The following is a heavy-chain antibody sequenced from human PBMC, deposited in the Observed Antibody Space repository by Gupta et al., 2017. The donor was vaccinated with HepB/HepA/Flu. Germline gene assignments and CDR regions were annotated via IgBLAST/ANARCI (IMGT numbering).Heavy chain of an antibody. D-gene: IGHD5-18*01. J-gene: IGHJ6*03. CDR1: GYTFTSNT. CDR3: ARIMPSDSAMADYYYYYMDV. Sequence: QVQLVQSGGEVRKPGASVKVSCKTSGYTFTSNTIIWVRQAPGQGLEWMGWINADDGITNYAQKFQGRVTLTTDTSTSTAYMELRGLRSDDTAVYFCARIMPSDSAMADYYYYYMDVWGKGTTVIVS. V-gene: IGHV1-18*04. CDR2: INADDGIT.